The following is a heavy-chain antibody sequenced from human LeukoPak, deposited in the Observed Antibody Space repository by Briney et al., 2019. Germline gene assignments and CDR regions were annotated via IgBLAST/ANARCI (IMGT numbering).Heavy chain of an antibody. D-gene: IGHD6-19*01. V-gene: IGHV3-30*18. J-gene: IGHJ4*02. Sequence: GRSLRLSCAASGFTFSSYGMHWVRQAPGKGLEWVAAISYDGSNKYYADSVKGRFTISRDNSKNTLYLQMNSLRAEDTAVYYCAKARRIAVAGHTGAAYWPQGPLVTVPS. CDR1: GFTFSSYG. CDR3: AKARRIAVAGHTGAAY. CDR2: ISYDGSNK.